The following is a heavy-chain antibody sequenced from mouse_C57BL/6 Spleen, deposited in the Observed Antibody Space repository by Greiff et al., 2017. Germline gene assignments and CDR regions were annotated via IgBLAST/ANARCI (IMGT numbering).Heavy chain of an antibody. CDR2: IRSKSSNYAT. Sequence: EVQLVESGGGLVQPKGSLKLSCAASGFTFNTYAMHWVRQAPGKGLEWVARIRSKSSNYATYYADSVQDRFTISRDDSQSMLYLQMNNLKTEDTAMYYCVRDGSTTVYYAMDYWGQGTSVTVSS. D-gene: IGHD1-1*01. CDR3: VRDGSTTVYYAMDY. V-gene: IGHV10-3*01. CDR1: GFTFNTYA. J-gene: IGHJ4*01.